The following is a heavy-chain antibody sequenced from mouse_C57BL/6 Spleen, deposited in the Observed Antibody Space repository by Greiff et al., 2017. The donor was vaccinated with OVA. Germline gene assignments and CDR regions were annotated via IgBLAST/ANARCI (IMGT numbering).Heavy chain of an antibody. CDR1: GYTFTSSW. D-gene: IGHD3-2*02. CDR2: IDPSDSYT. CDR3: ARKGYSSGYVDY. Sequence: VQLQQPGAELVLPGASVKLSCKASGYTFTSSWMHWVKQRPGQGLEWIGEIDPSDSYTNYNQKFKGKSTLTVDKSSSTAYMQLSSLTSEDSAVYYCARKGYSSGYVDYWGQGTTLTVSS. V-gene: IGHV1-69*01. J-gene: IGHJ2*01.